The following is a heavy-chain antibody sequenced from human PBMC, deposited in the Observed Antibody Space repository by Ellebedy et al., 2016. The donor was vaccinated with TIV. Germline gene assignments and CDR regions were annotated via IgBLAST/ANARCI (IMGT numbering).Heavy chain of an antibody. J-gene: IGHJ4*02. D-gene: IGHD3-3*01. CDR2: IYPRDSDT. CDR1: GYTFTANW. CDR3: ARQALQDFSSGYYSGTYFHF. Sequence: GESLKISXKGSGYTFTANWIAWVRQVPGKGLEWMGSIYPRDSDTRYSPSFHGQVTISADKSLNTAYLQWSSLKASDTAIYYCARQALQDFSSGYYSGTYFHFWGQGTLVTVSS. V-gene: IGHV5-51*01.